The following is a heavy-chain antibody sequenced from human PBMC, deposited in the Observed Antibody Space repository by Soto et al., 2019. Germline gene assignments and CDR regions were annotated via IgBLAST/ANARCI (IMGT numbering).Heavy chain of an antibody. D-gene: IGHD6-13*01. Sequence: SQTMSLTRAVSGGSISSSNWWGWVRQPPGKGLEWIGEIYHSGSTNYNPSHKSRVTISVDKSQNQFSRKLSSVTAAASSVSYCARVYGQIAAAGPGIYYFDYWGQGTLVTVSS. V-gene: IGHV4-4*02. CDR2: IYHSGST. CDR1: GGSISSSNW. J-gene: IGHJ4*02. CDR3: ARVYGQIAAAGPGIYYFDY.